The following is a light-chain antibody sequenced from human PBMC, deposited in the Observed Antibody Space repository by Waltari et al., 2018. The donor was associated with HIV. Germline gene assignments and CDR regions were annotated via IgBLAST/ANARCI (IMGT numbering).Light chain of an antibody. CDR3: QQYNNWPPLT. Sequence: EVVMTQSPATLSVSPGERATLSCRASQSVSSNLAWYQQKPGQAPRLLIYDASTRATGIPARFNGGGSGTEFTLTISSLQSEDFAVYYCQQYNNWPPLTFGGGTKVEIK. J-gene: IGKJ4*01. V-gene: IGKV3-15*01. CDR2: DAS. CDR1: QSVSSN.